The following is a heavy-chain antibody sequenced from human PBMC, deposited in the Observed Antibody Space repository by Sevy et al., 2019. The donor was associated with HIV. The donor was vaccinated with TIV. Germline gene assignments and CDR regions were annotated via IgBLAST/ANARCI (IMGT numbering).Heavy chain of an antibody. V-gene: IGHV4-34*01. Sequence: SETLSLTCAVYGGSFSGYYWSWIRQPPGKGLEWIGEINHSGSTNYNPSLKSRVTISVDTSKNQFSLKLNSVTAADTVVYYCARAPRIAAAGTGPLGFDYWGQGTLVTVSS. J-gene: IGHJ4*02. CDR1: GGSFSGYY. D-gene: IGHD6-13*01. CDR2: INHSGST. CDR3: ARAPRIAAAGTGPLGFDY.